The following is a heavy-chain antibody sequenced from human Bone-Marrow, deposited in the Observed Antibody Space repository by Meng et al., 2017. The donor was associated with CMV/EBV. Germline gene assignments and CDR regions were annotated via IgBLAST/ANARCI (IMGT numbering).Heavy chain of an antibody. Sequence: SETLSLTCIVSGGSISRSNYYWTWIRQPPGKGLEWIASIYYTGSTYYSPSLKSRLTISVDTSENHFSLRLNSVTAADTAVYYCATDRDHWGQGKLVTVSS. J-gene: IGHJ4*02. V-gene: IGHV4-39*07. CDR1: GGSISRSNYY. CDR3: ATDRDH. CDR2: IYYTGST.